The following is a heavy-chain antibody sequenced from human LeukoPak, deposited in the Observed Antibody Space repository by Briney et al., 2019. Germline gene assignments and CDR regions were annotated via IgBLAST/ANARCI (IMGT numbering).Heavy chain of an antibody. CDR1: GGSISSYY. J-gene: IGHJ4*02. D-gene: IGHD2-15*01. CDR3: ARAGVSGYCSGGSCHPNYFDY. CDR2: IYYSGST. Sequence: SETLSLTYTVSGGSISSYYWSWIRQPPGKGLEWIGYIYYSGSTNYNPSLKSRVTISVDTSKNQFSLKLSSVTAADTAVYYCARAGVSGYCSGGSCHPNYFDYWGQGTLVTVSS. V-gene: IGHV4-59*01.